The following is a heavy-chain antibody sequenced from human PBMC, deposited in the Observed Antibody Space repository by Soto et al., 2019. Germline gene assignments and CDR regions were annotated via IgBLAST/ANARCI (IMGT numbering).Heavy chain of an antibody. CDR1: GFTVSSKY. Sequence: AGGSLRLSCAASGFTVSSKYMSWVRQAPGKGLEWVSLIQSGGPVYYADSVKGRFTISRDTSENTVHLQMDSLRAEDTAVFSCAKHAGSSSWSYFDYWGQGTLVTVSS. D-gene: IGHD6-13*01. J-gene: IGHJ4*02. CDR3: AKHAGSSSWSYFDY. V-gene: IGHV3-66*04. CDR2: IQSGGPV.